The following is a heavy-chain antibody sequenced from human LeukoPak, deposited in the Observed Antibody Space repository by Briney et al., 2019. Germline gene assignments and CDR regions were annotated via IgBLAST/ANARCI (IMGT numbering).Heavy chain of an antibody. J-gene: IGHJ4*02. V-gene: IGHV4-39*01. Sequence: SETLSLTCTVSGGSISSSSYYWGWIRQPPGKGLEWIGSIYYNGSTYYNPSLKSRVTISVDTSKNQFSLKLSSVTAADTAVYYCARGRGHYYGSGSPSLLDYWGQGALVTASS. CDR3: ARGRGHYYGSGSPSLLDY. CDR1: GGSISSSSYY. D-gene: IGHD3-10*01. CDR2: IYYNGST.